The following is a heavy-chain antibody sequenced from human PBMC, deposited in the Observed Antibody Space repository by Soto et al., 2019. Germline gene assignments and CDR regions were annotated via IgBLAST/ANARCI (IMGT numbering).Heavy chain of an antibody. Sequence: PLRLSCTSSEFTFSNAWMSLVRKTPGKGLEWVGRIKSKTDGGTTDYVAPVKGRFTISRDDSKNTLYLQMNSLKTEDTAVYYCTTDLELPNLGVLWGQGTLVTVSS. CDR3: TTDLELPNLGVL. CDR2: IKSKTDGGTT. J-gene: IGHJ4*02. D-gene: IGHD1-7*01. V-gene: IGHV3-15*01. CDR1: EFTFSNAW.